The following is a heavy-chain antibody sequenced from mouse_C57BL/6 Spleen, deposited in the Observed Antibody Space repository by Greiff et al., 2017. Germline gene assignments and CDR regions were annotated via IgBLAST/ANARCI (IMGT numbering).Heavy chain of an antibody. CDR2: IDPETGGT. V-gene: IGHV1-15*01. CDR1: GYTFTDYE. D-gene: IGHD2-2*01. J-gene: IGHJ1*03. Sequence: QVQLKQSGAELVRPGASVTLSCKASGYTFTDYEMHWVKQTPVHGLEWIGAIDPETGGTAYNQKFKGKAILTADKSSSTAYMELRSLTSEDSAVYYCTSICNGYYWYFDVWGTGTTVTVAS. CDR3: TSICNGYYWYFDV.